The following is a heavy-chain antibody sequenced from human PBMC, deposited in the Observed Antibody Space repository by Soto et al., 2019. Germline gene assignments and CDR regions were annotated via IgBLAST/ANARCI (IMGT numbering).Heavy chain of an antibody. V-gene: IGHV3-23*01. CDR2: ISGSGGTA. CDR1: GFTFSSYA. Sequence: EVQLLESGGGSVQPGGSLRLSCAASGFTFSSYAMHWVRRPPAKGLEWVSSISGSGGTAYYADSVKGRFSISRDSLVNTLYLQMNSLRAEDTAVYSCAKGRGQNWNFDYWGQGTLVTVSP. CDR3: AKGRGQNWNFDY. J-gene: IGHJ4*02. D-gene: IGHD1-1*01.